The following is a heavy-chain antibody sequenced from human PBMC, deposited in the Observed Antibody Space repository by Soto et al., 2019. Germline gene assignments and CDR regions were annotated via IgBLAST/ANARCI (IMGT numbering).Heavy chain of an antibody. J-gene: IGHJ4*02. D-gene: IGHD3-22*01. Sequence: EVQVVESGGNLVQPGGSLRLSCAASGFIFSSYSMNWVRQAPGKGLEWVSYIGTSSNSIHYVDSVKGRFTIARDNVKNSLYLQMNSLKDEDTAVYYCVREDDDRSGSFDYWGQGTLVTVSS. CDR3: VREDDDRSGSFDY. CDR1: GFIFSSYS. CDR2: IGTSSNSI. V-gene: IGHV3-48*02.